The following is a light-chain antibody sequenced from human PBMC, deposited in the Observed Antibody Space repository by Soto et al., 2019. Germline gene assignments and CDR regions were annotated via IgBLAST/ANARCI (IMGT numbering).Light chain of an antibody. CDR3: QQYGSSYP. J-gene: IGKJ2*01. V-gene: IGKV3-20*01. CDR2: GAS. Sequence: EIVLTQSPGTLSLSPGERATLSCRASQSVSSSYLAWYQQKPGQAPRLLIYGASSRATGIPDRFSGSGSGTDVTLIISRLEPEDFAVYYCQQYGSSYPFGQGTKLEIK. CDR1: QSVSSSY.